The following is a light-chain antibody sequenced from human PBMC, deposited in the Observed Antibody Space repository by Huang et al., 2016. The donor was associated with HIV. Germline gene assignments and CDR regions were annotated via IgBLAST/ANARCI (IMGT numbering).Light chain of an antibody. CDR1: NGISSA. CDR3: QQFTV. J-gene: IGKJ4*01. CDR2: DAS. Sequence: IQLTQSPSSLSASLGDRVTITCRASNGISSALAWYQQKPGKSPKLLIYDASTLESGVPSRFSGSASGTDFTLTISSLQPDDFATYYCQQFTVFGGGTKVEIK. V-gene: IGKV1-13*02.